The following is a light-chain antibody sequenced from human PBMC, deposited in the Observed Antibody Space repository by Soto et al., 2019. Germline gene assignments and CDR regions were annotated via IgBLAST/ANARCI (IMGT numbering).Light chain of an antibody. J-gene: IGKJ1*01. Sequence: IQMTQSPSTLSASIGDRVTITCRASESIRTWLAWYQHKPGKAPKFLIYDASSLESGVPSRFSGSGSGTEFTLTISNLQPDDFATYFCQQYNNYPRTFGQGTKV. CDR2: DAS. CDR3: QQYNNYPRT. V-gene: IGKV1-5*01. CDR1: ESIRTW.